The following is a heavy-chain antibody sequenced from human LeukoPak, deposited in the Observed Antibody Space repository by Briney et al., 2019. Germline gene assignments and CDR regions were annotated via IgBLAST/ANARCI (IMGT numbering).Heavy chain of an antibody. Sequence: GGSPRLSCAASGFTFSSYGMHWVRQAPGKRLEWVAVIWYDGSNKYYADSVKGRFTISRDNSKNTLYLQMNSLRAEDTAVYYCTRGYSRNSGSFDYWGQGTLVTVSS. CDR3: TRGYSRNSGSFDY. CDR1: GFTFSSYG. CDR2: IWYDGSNK. J-gene: IGHJ4*02. V-gene: IGHV3-33*01. D-gene: IGHD4-23*01.